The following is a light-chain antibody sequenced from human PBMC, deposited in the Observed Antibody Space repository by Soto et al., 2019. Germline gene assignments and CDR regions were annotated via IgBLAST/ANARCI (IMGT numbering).Light chain of an antibody. CDR3: QQYDHH. CDR2: EAS. J-gene: IGKJ2*01. CDR1: QSIDIW. V-gene: IGKV1-5*01. Sequence: DIQMTQSPSTLSASVGDRVTITCRASQSIDIWLAWYQQKPGKAPKLLIYEASSLESGVPSRFSGSGSGTEFTLTISSLEPDDFATYYCQQYDHHFGQGTKLEIK.